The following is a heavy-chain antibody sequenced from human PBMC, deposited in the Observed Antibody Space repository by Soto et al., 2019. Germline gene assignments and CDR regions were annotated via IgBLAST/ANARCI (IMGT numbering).Heavy chain of an antibody. CDR3: ARINYGGNSGGMDV. CDR2: IFSNDEK. V-gene: IGHV2-26*01. CDR1: GFSLSNARMG. D-gene: IGHD4-17*01. Sequence: SGPTLVNPTETLTLTCTVSGFSLSNARMGVSWIRQPPGKALEWLAHIFSNDEKSYSTSLKNRLTISKDTSKSQVVLTMTNMDPVDTATYYCARINYGGNSGGMDVWGQGXTVPVYS. J-gene: IGHJ6*02.